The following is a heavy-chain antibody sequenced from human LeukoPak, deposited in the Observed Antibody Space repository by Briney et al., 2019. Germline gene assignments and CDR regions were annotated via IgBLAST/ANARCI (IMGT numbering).Heavy chain of an antibody. D-gene: IGHD6-6*01. J-gene: IGHJ6*03. CDR3: ARDSSDHYHYYMDV. CDR1: GFSVGNNY. CDR2: IYRGGTT. V-gene: IGHV3-53*01. Sequence: GGSLRLSCAASGFSVGNNYLSWVRQAPGKGLECVSIIYRGGTTYYADSVRGRFTISIDNSKNTLYLQINSLRADDTAVYYCARDSSDHYHYYMDVWGKGTTVTVSS.